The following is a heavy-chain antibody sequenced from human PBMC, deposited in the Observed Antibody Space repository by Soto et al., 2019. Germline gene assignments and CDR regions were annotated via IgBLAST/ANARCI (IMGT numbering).Heavy chain of an antibody. CDR1: GFSLSTTAEG. D-gene: IGHD2-2*01. J-gene: IGHJ4*02. Sequence: QITLKESGPTLVKPTQTLTLTCTFSGFSLSTTAEGVGWIRQPPGKALEWLALIYWDDDERYSPSLKSRLTITKDTSKNQVVLTMTKVDPVDTATYYCAHGSCSSADCYPNPYLHYWGQGILVTVSS. CDR3: AHGSCSSADCYPNPYLHY. V-gene: IGHV2-5*02. CDR2: IYWDDDE.